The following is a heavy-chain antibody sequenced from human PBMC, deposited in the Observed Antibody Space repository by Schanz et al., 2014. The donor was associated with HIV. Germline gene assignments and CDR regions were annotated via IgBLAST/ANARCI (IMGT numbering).Heavy chain of an antibody. Sequence: QVQLVQSGDEVKKPGASVMLSCKASGYSFTSYDINWVRQATGLGLEWMGWMNPNSGYTGYAQKFQGRVTITADESTSTAYMELSSLRSEDTAVYYCARDLSLASTTPTLAFDIWGQGTMVTVSS. CDR3: ARDLSLASTTPTLAFDI. CDR2: MNPNSGYT. D-gene: IGHD2-2*01. J-gene: IGHJ3*02. CDR1: GYSFTSYD. V-gene: IGHV1-8*01.